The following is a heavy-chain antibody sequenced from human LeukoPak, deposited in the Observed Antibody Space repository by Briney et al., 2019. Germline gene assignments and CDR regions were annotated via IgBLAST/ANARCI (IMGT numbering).Heavy chain of an antibody. D-gene: IGHD7-27*01. V-gene: IGHV3-74*01. CDR3: ARDTPGLGIDN. J-gene: IGHJ4*02. Sequence: GGSLRLSCAASGFTFSSYWMHWVRQAPGKGLVWVSHINSDGTSATYADSVKGRFTISRDNAKNTLFLQMNSLRAGDTAVYYCARDTPGLGIDNWGQGTLVTVSS. CDR1: GFTFSSYW. CDR2: INSDGTSA.